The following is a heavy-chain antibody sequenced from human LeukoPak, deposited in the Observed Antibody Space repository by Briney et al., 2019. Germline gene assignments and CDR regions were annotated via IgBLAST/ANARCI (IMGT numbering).Heavy chain of an antibody. CDR2: IYYSGST. J-gene: IGHJ4*02. CDR1: GGSISSYY. CDR3: ARHGGAYGDYWYYFDY. Sequence: SETLSLTCTVSGGSISSYYWSWIRQPPGKGLEWIGYIYYSGSTNYNPSLKSRVTISVDTSKNQFSLKLSSVTAADTAVYYCARHGGAYGDYWYYFDYWGQGTLVTVSS. D-gene: IGHD4-17*01. V-gene: IGHV4-59*08.